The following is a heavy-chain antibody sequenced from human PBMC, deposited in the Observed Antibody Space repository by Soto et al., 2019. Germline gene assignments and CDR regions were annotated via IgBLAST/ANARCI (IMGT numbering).Heavy chain of an antibody. Sequence: QVQLVQSGAEVKKPGSSVKVSCKASGGTFSSYTISWVRQAPGQGLEWMGRIIPILGIANYAQKFQGRVTITADKSTSTAYMELSSLRSEDTAVYYCARAERGYSYGWDYWGQGTLVTVSS. CDR3: ARAERGYSYGWDY. CDR1: GGTFSSYT. CDR2: IIPILGIA. V-gene: IGHV1-69*02. J-gene: IGHJ4*02. D-gene: IGHD5-18*01.